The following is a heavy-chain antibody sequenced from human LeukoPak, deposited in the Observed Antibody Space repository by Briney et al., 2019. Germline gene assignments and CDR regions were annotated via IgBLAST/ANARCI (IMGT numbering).Heavy chain of an antibody. D-gene: IGHD1-26*01. CDR1: GFTFSSYA. CDR2: ISYDGNIK. CDR3: ARDYLMGGTTGKAFDI. V-gene: IGHV3-30*04. Sequence: HPGGSLRLSCAASGFTFSSYAMHWVRQAPGKGLEWVAVISYDGNIKYYTDSVKGRFTIFRDNSKNTLYLQMNSLRAEDTAVYYCARDYLMGGTTGKAFDIWGQGTMVTISS. J-gene: IGHJ3*02.